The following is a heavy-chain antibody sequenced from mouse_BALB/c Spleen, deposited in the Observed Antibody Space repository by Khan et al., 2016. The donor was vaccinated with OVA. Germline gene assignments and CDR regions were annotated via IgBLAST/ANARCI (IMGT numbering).Heavy chain of an antibody. Sequence: VELVESGPGLVAPSQSLSITCTVSGFSLTSYGVHWVRQPPGKGLEWLGTIWAGGSTNYNSALMSRLSIIKDNSKSQVFLKMNSLQNDDTAIYYCAREVYYGNLYYFDYGGKGTNLTVS. J-gene: IGHJ2*01. CDR3: AREVYYGNLYYFDY. V-gene: IGHV2-9*02. CDR2: IWAGGST. D-gene: IGHD2-1*01. CDR1: GFSLTSYG.